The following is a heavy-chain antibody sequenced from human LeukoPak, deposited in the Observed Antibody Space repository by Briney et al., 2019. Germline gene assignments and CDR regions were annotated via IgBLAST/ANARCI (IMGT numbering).Heavy chain of an antibody. J-gene: IGHJ6*03. CDR3: AKVLVATVTTHYYYYMDV. Sequence: PGTSLRLSCAASRFTFSSYGMQWVRQAPGKGLEWVAVIWYDGTNKYYADSVKGRFTISRDNSKNTLYLQMNSLRAEDTAVYYCAKVLVATVTTHYYYYMDVWGKGTTVTVSS. CDR1: RFTFSSYG. D-gene: IGHD4-11*01. CDR2: IWYDGTNK. V-gene: IGHV3-33*06.